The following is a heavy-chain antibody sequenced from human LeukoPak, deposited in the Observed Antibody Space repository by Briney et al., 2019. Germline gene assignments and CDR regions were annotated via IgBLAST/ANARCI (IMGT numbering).Heavy chain of an antibody. CDR2: IWNDGSNK. Sequence: PGGSLRLSCAASGFTFSSYGMHWVRQAPGKGLEWVAVIWNDGSNKYYADSVKGRFTISRDNSKNTLSLQMNSLRAEDTAVYYCAREHYLTTPYSSGWLYYFDYWGQGTLVTVSS. CDR3: AREHYLTTPYSSGWLYYFDY. J-gene: IGHJ4*02. V-gene: IGHV3-33*01. D-gene: IGHD6-19*01. CDR1: GFTFSSYG.